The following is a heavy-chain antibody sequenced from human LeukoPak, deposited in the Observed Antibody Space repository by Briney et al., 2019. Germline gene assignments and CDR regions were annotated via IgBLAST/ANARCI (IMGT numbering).Heavy chain of an antibody. V-gene: IGHV1-8*01. J-gene: IGHJ4*02. CDR1: GYTFTSYD. Sequence: ASVKVSCKASGYTFTSYDINWVRQAPGQGLEWMGWMNPNSGNTGYAQEFQGRVTMTRNTSISTAYMELSSLRSEDTAVYYCARRYSSSWYVADYWGQGTLVTVSS. CDR3: ARRYSSSWYVADY. D-gene: IGHD6-13*01. CDR2: MNPNSGNT.